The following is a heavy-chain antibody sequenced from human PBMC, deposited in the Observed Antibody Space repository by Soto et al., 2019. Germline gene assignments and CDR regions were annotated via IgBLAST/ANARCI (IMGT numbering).Heavy chain of an antibody. CDR2: TYYRSKWYN. CDR3: ARGEGLLLWFGESKNNYYYYGMDA. V-gene: IGHV6-1*01. CDR1: GDSVSSNSAA. J-gene: IGHJ6*02. D-gene: IGHD3-10*01. Sequence: SQTLSLTCAISGDSVSSNSAAWNWIRQSPSRGLEWLGRTYYRSKWYNDYAVSVKSRITINPDTSKNQFSLQLNSVTPEDTAVYYCARGEGLLLWFGESKNNYYYYGMDAWGQGTTVTVSS.